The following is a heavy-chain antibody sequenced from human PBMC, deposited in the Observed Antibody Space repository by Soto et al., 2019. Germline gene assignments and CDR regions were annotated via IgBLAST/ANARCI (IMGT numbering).Heavy chain of an antibody. CDR3: ARGVRRYSSSLYNWFDP. Sequence: SETRSLTCAVYGGSFSGYYWSWIRRPPGKGLEWIGEINHSGSTNYNPSLKSRVTISVDTSKNQFSLKLSSVTAADTAVYYCARGVRRYSSSLYNWFDPWGQGTLVTVSS. J-gene: IGHJ5*02. CDR1: GGSFSGYY. D-gene: IGHD6-6*01. V-gene: IGHV4-34*01. CDR2: INHSGST.